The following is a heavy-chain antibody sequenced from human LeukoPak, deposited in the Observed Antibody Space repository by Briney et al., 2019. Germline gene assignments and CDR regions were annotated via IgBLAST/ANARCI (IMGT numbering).Heavy chain of an antibody. CDR3: AKDATRYSSSWYERFDY. D-gene: IGHD6-13*01. J-gene: IGHJ4*02. CDR2: ISGSGGST. Sequence: GGSLRLSCAASGFTFSSYAMSWVRQAPGKGLEWVSAISGSGGSTYYADSVKGRFTISRDNSKNTLYLQMNSLRAEDTAVYYCAKDATRYSSSWYERFDYWGQGTLVTVSS. V-gene: IGHV3-23*01. CDR1: GFTFSSYA.